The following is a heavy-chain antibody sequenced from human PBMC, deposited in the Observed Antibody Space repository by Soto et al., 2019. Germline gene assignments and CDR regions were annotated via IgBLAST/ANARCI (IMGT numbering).Heavy chain of an antibody. CDR1: GFTFSDYY. J-gene: IGHJ6*02. D-gene: IGHD6-19*01. CDR2: ISSSGSNK. Sequence: GGSLRLSCAASGFTFSDYYMSWIRQAPGKGLEWVSFISSSGSNKYYADSAKGRFTISRDNSKNTLYLQMNSLRAEDTAVYYCAKDGDSSGWYYYYGMDVWGQGTTVTVSS. V-gene: IGHV3-11*04. CDR3: AKDGDSSGWYYYYGMDV.